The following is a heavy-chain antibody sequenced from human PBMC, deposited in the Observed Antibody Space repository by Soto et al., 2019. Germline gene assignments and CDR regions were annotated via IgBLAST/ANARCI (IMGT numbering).Heavy chain of an antibody. Sequence: GGSLRLSCAASGFTFSSYGMHWVRQAPGKGLEWVAVISYDGSNKYYADSVKGRFTISRDNSKNTLYLQMNSLRAEDTAVYYCAKVWIAVADGDYFDYWGQGTLVTVSS. V-gene: IGHV3-30*18. CDR2: ISYDGSNK. J-gene: IGHJ4*02. CDR3: AKVWIAVADGDYFDY. D-gene: IGHD6-19*01. CDR1: GFTFSSYG.